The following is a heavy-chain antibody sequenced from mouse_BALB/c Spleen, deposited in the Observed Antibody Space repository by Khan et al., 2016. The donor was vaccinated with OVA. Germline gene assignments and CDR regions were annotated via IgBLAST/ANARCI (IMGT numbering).Heavy chain of an antibody. CDR1: GFNIKDTY. CDR3: ARPSYDPRDFEV. Sequence: EVQLKESGAELVKPGASVKLSCTASGFNIKDTYLHWVKQRPEQGLEWIGRIAPATGNTQYDPKFQGKATLTSDTSSNTAYLQLNSLTSEDTAVYYCARPSYDPRDFEVWGAGTTVTVSS. J-gene: IGHJ1*01. CDR2: IAPATGNT. V-gene: IGHV14-3*02. D-gene: IGHD2-3*01.